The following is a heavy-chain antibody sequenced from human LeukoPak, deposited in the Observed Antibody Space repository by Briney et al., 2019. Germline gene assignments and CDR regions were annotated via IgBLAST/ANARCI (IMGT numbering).Heavy chain of an antibody. CDR2: IYYSGST. D-gene: IGHD6-19*01. CDR3: ARDRSSGWYNGQNWFDP. Sequence: SETLFLTCTVSGGSISSYYWSWIRQPPGKGLEWIGYIYYSGSTNYNPSPKSRVTISVDTSKNQFSLKLSSVTAADTAVYYCARDRSSGWYNGQNWFDPWGQGTLVTVSS. V-gene: IGHV4-59*01. J-gene: IGHJ5*02. CDR1: GGSISSYY.